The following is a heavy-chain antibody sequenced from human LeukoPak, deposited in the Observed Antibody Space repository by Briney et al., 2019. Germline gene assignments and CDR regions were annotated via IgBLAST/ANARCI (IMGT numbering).Heavy chain of an antibody. V-gene: IGHV3-66*01. CDR1: GFTFSSYW. J-gene: IGHJ6*04. CDR3: AELGITMIGGV. Sequence: PGGSLRHSCAASGFTFSSYWMSWVRQAPGKGLEWVSITYSGDTTYYADSVKGRFTISRDNAKNSLYLQMNSLGAEDTAVYYCAELGITMIGGVWGKGTTVTISS. D-gene: IGHD3-10*02. CDR2: TYSGDTT.